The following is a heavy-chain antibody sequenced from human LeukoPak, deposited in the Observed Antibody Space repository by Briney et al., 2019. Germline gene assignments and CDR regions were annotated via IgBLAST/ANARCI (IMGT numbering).Heavy chain of an antibody. V-gene: IGHV5-51*01. CDR2: IYPADSDA. Sequence: GESLKISCKASGYSFTNYWIGWVRQMPGKGLGWMGIIYPADSDARYSPSFQGQVTISADKSITTAYLQWNSLKASDTAMYYCARHPDTHWFDPWGQGTLVTVSS. D-gene: IGHD1-14*01. J-gene: IGHJ5*02. CDR3: ARHPDTHWFDP. CDR1: GYSFTNYW.